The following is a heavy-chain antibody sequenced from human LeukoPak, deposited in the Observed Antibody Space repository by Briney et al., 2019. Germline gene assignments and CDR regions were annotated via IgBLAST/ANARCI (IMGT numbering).Heavy chain of an antibody. J-gene: IGHJ4*02. V-gene: IGHV4-39*01. D-gene: IGHD6-13*01. CDR1: GGSISSSGYY. CDR2: IYYSGST. CDR3: ARVPRGDSSIDY. Sequence: SETLSLTCTVSGGSISSSGYYWGWIRQPPGKGLEWIGSIYYSGSTYYNPSLKSRVTISVDTSKNQFSLKLSSVTAADTAVYYCARVPRGDSSIDYWGQGTLVTVSS.